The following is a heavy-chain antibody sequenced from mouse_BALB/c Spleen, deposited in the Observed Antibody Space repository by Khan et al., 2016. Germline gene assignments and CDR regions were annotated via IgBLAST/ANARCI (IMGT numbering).Heavy chain of an antibody. J-gene: IGHJ3*01. Sequence: QVQLQQSGAELVRPGASVKLSCKASGYTFTSYWINWMKQRPGQGLEWIGNIYPSDIYTNYNQKFKDKATLTVDKSSSTAYMQLSSPTSEDSAIYYCTKGESTKLKGFTYWGERTMITVSA. CDR2: IYPSDIYT. D-gene: IGHD2-1*01. V-gene: IGHV1-69*02. CDR1: GYTFTSYW. CDR3: TKGESTKLKGFTY.